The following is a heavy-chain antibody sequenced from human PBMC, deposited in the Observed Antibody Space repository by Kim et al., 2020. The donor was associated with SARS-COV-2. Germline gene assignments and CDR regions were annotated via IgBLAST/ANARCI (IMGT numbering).Heavy chain of an antibody. CDR3: XXDXVRGGYXDXNXFXP. CDR2: XFGXXST. Sequence: SETLSLTCTVSGGSMSNYYWSWIRQPAGKGLXWIGXXFGXXSTXXXPSLKXXVTXSLDTSKNQXSLKLXSVTAXXXXVXYXXXDXVRGGYXDXNXFXPWG. CDR1: GGSMSNYY. V-gene: IGHV4-4*07. D-gene: IGHD3-10*01. J-gene: IGHJ5*02.